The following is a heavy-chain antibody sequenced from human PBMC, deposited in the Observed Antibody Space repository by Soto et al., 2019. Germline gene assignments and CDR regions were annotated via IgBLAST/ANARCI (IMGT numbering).Heavy chain of an antibody. CDR3: AKDSGFSFDY. Sequence: GGSLRLSCAASGFTFDNYAMHWVRQAPGKGLEWVSGLSWNSGSIDYADSVKGRFTVSRDNAKNSLYLQMNSLRAEGTALYFCAKDSGFSFDYWGQGTLVTVSS. CDR1: GFTFDNYA. CDR2: LSWNSGSI. V-gene: IGHV3-9*01. J-gene: IGHJ4*02.